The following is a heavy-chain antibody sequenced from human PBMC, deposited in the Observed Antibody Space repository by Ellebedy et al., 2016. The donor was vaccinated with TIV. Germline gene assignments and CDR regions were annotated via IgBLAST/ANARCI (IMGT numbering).Heavy chain of an antibody. J-gene: IGHJ4*02. CDR2: ISSNGGST. CDR3: ARSRDYGDYREFFDY. CDR1: GFTFSSYA. Sequence: GESLKISXSASGFTFSSYAMHWVRQAPGKGLEYVSAISSNGGSTYYADSVKGRFTISRDNSKNTLYLQMNSLRAEDTAVYYCARSRDYGDYREFFDYWGQGTLVTVSS. V-gene: IGHV3-64*04. D-gene: IGHD4-17*01.